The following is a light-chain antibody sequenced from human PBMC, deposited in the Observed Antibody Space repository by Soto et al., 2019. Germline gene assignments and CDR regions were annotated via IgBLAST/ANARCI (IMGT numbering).Light chain of an antibody. V-gene: IGLV2-8*01. Sequence: QSVPTQPPSASGSPGPSVTISCTGTSSDVGGYNYVSWYQQHPGKAPKLMIYEVSKRPSGVPDRFSGSKSGNTASLTVSGLQAEDEADYYCSSYAGSNNVVFGGGTKVTVL. J-gene: IGLJ2*01. CDR3: SSYAGSNNVV. CDR1: SSDVGGYNY. CDR2: EVS.